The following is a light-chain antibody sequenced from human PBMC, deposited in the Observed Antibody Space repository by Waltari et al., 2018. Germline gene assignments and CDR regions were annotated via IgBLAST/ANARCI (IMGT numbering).Light chain of an antibody. V-gene: IGKV1-6*01. CDR3: LQDSNYPRT. Sequence: IQMTQSPSSLSASIVDRVTITCRASQAIRNELGWYQQKPGKAPKLLIYAASSLQTGVPSRFSGSGSGTDFTLTITSLQPEDFAIYYCLQDSNYPRTFGQGTKVEIK. CDR1: QAIRNE. CDR2: AAS. J-gene: IGKJ1*01.